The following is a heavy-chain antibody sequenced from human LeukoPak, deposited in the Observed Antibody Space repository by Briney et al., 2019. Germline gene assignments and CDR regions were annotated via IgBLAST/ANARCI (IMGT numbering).Heavy chain of an antibody. Sequence: GSLRLSCTASGFTFSSHAMSWVRQPPGKGLEWIGEINHSGSTNYNPSLKSRVTISVDTSKNQFSLKLSSVTAADTAVYYCARGVEYQLLFPLYFDYWGQGTLVTVSS. D-gene: IGHD2-2*01. CDR3: ARGVEYQLLFPLYFDY. J-gene: IGHJ4*02. V-gene: IGHV4-34*01. CDR1: GFTFSSHA. CDR2: INHSGST.